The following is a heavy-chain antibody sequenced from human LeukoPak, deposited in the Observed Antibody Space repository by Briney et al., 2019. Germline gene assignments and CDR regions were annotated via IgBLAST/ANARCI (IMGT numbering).Heavy chain of an antibody. V-gene: IGHV4-59*01. Sequence: SETLSLTCTASGGSISSYYWSWIRQPPGKGLEWIGYIYYSGSTNYNPSLKSRVTISVDTSKNQFSLKLSSVTAADTAVYYCARDLRGYFDYWGQGTLVTVSS. J-gene: IGHJ4*02. D-gene: IGHD3-9*01. CDR3: ARDLRGYFDY. CDR2: IYYSGST. CDR1: GGSISSYY.